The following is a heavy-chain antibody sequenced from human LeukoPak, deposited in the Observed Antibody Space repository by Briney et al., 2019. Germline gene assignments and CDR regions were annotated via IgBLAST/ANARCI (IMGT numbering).Heavy chain of an antibody. Sequence: ASVKVSCKAYGYTFTSYYMHWVRQAPGQGLEWMGMIYPRDGSTSYAQRFQDRVTVTRDTSTSTVHMELSGLRSEDTAVYYCARDQEGFDYWGQGTQVTVSS. J-gene: IGHJ4*02. CDR3: ARDQEGFDY. CDR1: GYTFTSYY. CDR2: IYPRDGST. V-gene: IGHV1-46*01.